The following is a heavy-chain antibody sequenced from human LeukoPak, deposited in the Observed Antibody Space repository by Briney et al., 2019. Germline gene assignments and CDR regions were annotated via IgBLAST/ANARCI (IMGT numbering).Heavy chain of an antibody. Sequence: TGGSLRLSCAASGFTFSSFAMHWVRQAPGKGLEWVAVISHDGNKNNHTDSVKVRFIISRDNSKNTLYLQMNSLRAEDTAVYYCARDEVTSHDLSSYYGMDVWGQGTTVIVS. CDR1: GFTFSSFA. CDR2: ISHDGNKN. J-gene: IGHJ6*02. CDR3: ARDEVTSHDLSSYYGMDV. D-gene: IGHD3-16*02. V-gene: IGHV3-30*04.